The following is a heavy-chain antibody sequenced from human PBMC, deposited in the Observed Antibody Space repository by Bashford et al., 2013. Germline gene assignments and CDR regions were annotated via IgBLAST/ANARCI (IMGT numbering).Heavy chain of an antibody. Sequence: SVKVSCKASGGTFSSYAISWVRQAPGQGLEWMGGIIPIFGTANYAQKFQGRVTITADESTSTAYMELSSLRSEDTAVYYCARVSCSSTSCRRGTTYYMDVWGKGTTVTVSS. J-gene: IGHJ6*03. V-gene: IGHV1-69*13. CDR2: IIPIFGTA. D-gene: IGHD2-2*01. CDR3: ARVSCSSTSCRRGTTYYMDV. CDR1: GGTFSSYA.